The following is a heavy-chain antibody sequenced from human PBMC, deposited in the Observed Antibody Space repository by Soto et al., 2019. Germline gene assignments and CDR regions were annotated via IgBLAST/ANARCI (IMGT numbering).Heavy chain of an antibody. CDR2: SNSDGSST. Sequence: EVQLVESGGGLVQPGGSLRLSCAASGFTFSSYWMHWVRQAPGKGLVWVSRSNSDGSSTSYADSVKGRFTITRDNAKNTLYLQMNSLSAEATAVYYCVRTSLVVAAATREDYWCQGTLVTVSS. D-gene: IGHD2-15*01. CDR1: GFTFSSYW. V-gene: IGHV3-74*01. J-gene: IGHJ4*02. CDR3: VRTSLVVAAATREDY.